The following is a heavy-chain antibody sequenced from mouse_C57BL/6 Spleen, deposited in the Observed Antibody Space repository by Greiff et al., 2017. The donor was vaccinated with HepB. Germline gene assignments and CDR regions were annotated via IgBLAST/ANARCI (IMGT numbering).Heavy chain of an antibody. CDR3: TREGLLLLDY. D-gene: IGHD1-1*01. CDR1: GYTFTDYE. CDR2: IDPETGGT. J-gene: IGHJ2*01. Sequence: VKLQESGAELVRPGASVTLSCKASGYTFTDYEMHWVKQTPVHGLEWIGAIDPETGGTAYNQKFKGKAILTADKSSSTAYMEPRSLTSEDSAVYYGTREGLLLLDYWGQGTTLTVSS. V-gene: IGHV1-15*01.